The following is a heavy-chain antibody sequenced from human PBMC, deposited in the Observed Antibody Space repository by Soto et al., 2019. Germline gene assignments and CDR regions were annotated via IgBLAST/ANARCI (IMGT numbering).Heavy chain of an antibody. CDR1: GYTFTSYG. J-gene: IGHJ4*02. V-gene: IGHV1-18*01. CDR3: ARDRGSYALDY. Sequence: QVQLVQSGAEVKKPGASVKVSCKASGYTFTSYGISWVRQAPGQGLEWMGWISADNGNTNYAQKLKGRVTMTTDTSTSTADMDLRSLRSDDTDVYYWARDRGSYALDYWGQGTLVTVSS. CDR2: ISADNGNT. D-gene: IGHD1-26*01.